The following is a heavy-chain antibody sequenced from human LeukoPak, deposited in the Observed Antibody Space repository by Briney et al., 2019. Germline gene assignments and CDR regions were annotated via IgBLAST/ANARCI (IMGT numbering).Heavy chain of an antibody. D-gene: IGHD3-3*01. Sequence: ASVKVSCKASGYTFTDCYMHWVRQVPGQGLEWMGWVDPNSEGTNYAQKFQGGVTMTRDTSISTAYMELSRLRSDDTAVYYCARVRFFYYGMDVWGQGTTVTVSS. V-gene: IGHV1-2*02. CDR1: GYTFTDCY. J-gene: IGHJ6*02. CDR2: VDPNSEGT. CDR3: ARVRFFYYGMDV.